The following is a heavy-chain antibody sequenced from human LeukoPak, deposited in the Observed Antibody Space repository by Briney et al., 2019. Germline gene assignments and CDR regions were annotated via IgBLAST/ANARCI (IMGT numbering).Heavy chain of an antibody. J-gene: IGHJ6*02. V-gene: IGHV4-59*08. CDR1: GGSISSSY. CDR2: ISYSGNT. D-gene: IGHD5-12*01. CDR3: ARLNSGYDGPYYYYYGMDV. Sequence: SETLSLTCTVSGGSISSSYWSWIRKPPGKGLEWIEFISYSGNTNYNPSLKSRVTISLDTSKNQFSLKLSSVTAADTAVYYCARLNSGYDGPYYYYYGMDVWGQGTTVTVSS.